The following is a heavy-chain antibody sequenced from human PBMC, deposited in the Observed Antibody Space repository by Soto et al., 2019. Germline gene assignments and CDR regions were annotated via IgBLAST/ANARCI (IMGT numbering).Heavy chain of an antibody. D-gene: IGHD2-8*01. Sequence: SVKVSCKASGGTFSSYAISWVRQAPGQGLEWMGGIIPIFGTANYAQKFQGRVTITADESTSTAYMELSSLRSEDTAVYYCARAYCTNGVCYTPRGYYYYGMDVWGQGTTVTAP. CDR1: GGTFSSYA. CDR3: ARAYCTNGVCYTPRGYYYYGMDV. J-gene: IGHJ6*02. V-gene: IGHV1-69*13. CDR2: IIPIFGTA.